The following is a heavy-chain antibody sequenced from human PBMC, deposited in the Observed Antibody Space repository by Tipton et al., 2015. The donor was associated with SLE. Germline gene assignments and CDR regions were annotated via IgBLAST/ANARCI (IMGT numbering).Heavy chain of an antibody. D-gene: IGHD5/OR15-5a*01. V-gene: IGHV3-30*18. J-gene: IGHJ4*01. CDR2: IFYDGNNK. CDR3: AKGKMVLGCLRSPIDC. CDR1: GFTFSDYP. Sequence: SLRLSCAASGFTFSDYPIHWVRQAPGQGLEWVAVIFYDGNNKYFADSVRGRFTMSRDNSKNMAYLQMNSLRAEDTAVYFCAKGKMVLGCLRSPIDCWGHGTLVTVSS.